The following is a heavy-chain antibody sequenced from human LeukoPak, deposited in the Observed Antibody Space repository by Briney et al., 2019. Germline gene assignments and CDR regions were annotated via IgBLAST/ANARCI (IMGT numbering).Heavy chain of an antibody. CDR2: IYHSGST. J-gene: IGHJ3*02. V-gene: IGHV4-4*02. CDR3: ARYQDGSGSYYNGADDAFDI. CDR1: GGSISSSNW. Sequence: SGTLSLTCAVSGGSISSSNWWSWVRQPPGKELEWIGEIYHSGSTNYNPSLKSRVTISVDKSKNQFSLKLSSVTAADTAVYYCARYQDGSGSYYNGADDAFDIWGQGTMVTVSS. D-gene: IGHD3-10*01.